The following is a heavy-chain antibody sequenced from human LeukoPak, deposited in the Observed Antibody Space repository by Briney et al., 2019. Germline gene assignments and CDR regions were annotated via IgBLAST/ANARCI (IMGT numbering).Heavy chain of an antibody. J-gene: IGHJ5*02. CDR3: ARGLSAAYDYNWFDL. Sequence: SETLSLTCSVSSDSLSTYYWAWIRQSAGKGLEWIGRISASGNTQYNPPLKSRVTISVDTSNNQFSLKLTSVTAADTAVYFCARGLSAAYDYNWFDLWGQGTLVTVSS. D-gene: IGHD5-12*01. V-gene: IGHV4-4*07. CDR1: SDSLSTYY. CDR2: ISASGNT.